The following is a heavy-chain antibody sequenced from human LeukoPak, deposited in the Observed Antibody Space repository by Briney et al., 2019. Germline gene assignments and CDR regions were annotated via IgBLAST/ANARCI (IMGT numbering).Heavy chain of an antibody. CDR2: IKHDGSEK. CDR1: GFTFSSYW. CDR3: ARESLAVTTLFDY. J-gene: IGHJ4*02. D-gene: IGHD4-17*01. V-gene: IGHV3-7*01. Sequence: GGSLRLSCAASGFTFSSYWMSWVRQAPGKGLEWVANIKHDGSEKYYVDSVKGRFTISRDNAKNSLYLQMNSLRAEDTAVYYCARESLAVTTLFDYWGQGTLVTVSS.